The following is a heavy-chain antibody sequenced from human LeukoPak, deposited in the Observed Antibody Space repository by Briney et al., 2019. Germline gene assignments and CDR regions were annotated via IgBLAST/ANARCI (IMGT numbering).Heavy chain of an antibody. J-gene: IGHJ6*02. CDR2: INHSGST. V-gene: IGHV4-34*01. CDR3: ARGPTITMIVVVNTYGMDV. CDR1: GGSFSGYY. Sequence: SETLSLTCAVYGGSFSGYYWSWIRQPPGKGLEWIGEINHSGSTNYNPSLKSRVTISVDTSKNQFSLKLSSVTAADTAVYYCARGPTITMIVVVNTYGMDVWGQGTTVTVSS. D-gene: IGHD3-22*01.